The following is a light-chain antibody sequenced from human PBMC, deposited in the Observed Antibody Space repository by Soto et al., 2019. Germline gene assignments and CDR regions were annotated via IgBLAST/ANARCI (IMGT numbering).Light chain of an antibody. Sequence: QSVLTQPASVSGSPGQSVTIWCSGTSSDIGAYNLVSWYQHHPDKAPKLMISEVSNRPSGVSDRFSGSKSGNTASLTISGLQSEDEADYYCASLTTTNFVFGTGTKVTVL. J-gene: IGLJ1*01. CDR2: EVS. CDR1: SSDIGAYNL. V-gene: IGLV2-14*01. CDR3: ASLTTTNFV.